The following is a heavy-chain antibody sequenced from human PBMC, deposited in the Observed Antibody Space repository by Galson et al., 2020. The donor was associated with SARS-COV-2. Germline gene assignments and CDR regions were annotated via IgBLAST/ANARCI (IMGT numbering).Heavy chain of an antibody. CDR3: ARQEGYCTNGVCYSCLFGGVIVD. CDR2: IYHSGST. Sequence: SETLSLTCTVSGYSISSGYYWGWIRQPPGKGLEWIGSIYHSGSTYYNPSLKSRVTISVDTSKNQFSLKLSSVTAADTAVYYCARQEGYCTNGVCYSCLFGGVIVDWGQGTLVTVSS. D-gene: IGHD2-8*01. J-gene: IGHJ4*02. V-gene: IGHV4-38-2*02. CDR1: GYSISSGYY.